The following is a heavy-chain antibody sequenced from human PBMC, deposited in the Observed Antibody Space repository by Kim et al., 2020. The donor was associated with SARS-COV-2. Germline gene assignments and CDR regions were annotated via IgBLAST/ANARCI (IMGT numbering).Heavy chain of an antibody. D-gene: IGHD6-13*01. J-gene: IGHJ5*02. Sequence: SETLSLTCTVSGGSIISSTSYWGWIRQPPGKGLDWIGCIYYSGSTYYNLSLKSRITISVDTSKNQFSLKLSSVTAADTAVYYCARLVKAVGPKLWFDPWGQGTLVTVSS. V-gene: IGHV4-39*01. CDR3: ARLVKAVGPKLWFDP. CDR1: GGSIISSTSY. CDR2: IYYSGST.